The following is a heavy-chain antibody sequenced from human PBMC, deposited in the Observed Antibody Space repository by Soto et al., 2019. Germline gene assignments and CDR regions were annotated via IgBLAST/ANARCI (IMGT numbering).Heavy chain of an antibody. Sequence: QVQLVESGGGVVQPGRSLRLSCEASGFTFSIYGMHWVRQAPGKGLEWVAVISYEGSDKYYADSVKGRFTVSRDNSKNTLYLQMSSLRAEDTAVYYCVKDRLRYGSGSYPDYWGQGTLVTVSS. CDR1: GFTFSIYG. CDR3: VKDRLRYGSGSYPDY. V-gene: IGHV3-30*18. J-gene: IGHJ4*02. D-gene: IGHD3-10*01. CDR2: ISYEGSDK.